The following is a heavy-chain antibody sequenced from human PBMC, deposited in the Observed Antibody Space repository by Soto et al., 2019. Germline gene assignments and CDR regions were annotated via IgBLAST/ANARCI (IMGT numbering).Heavy chain of an antibody. J-gene: IGHJ6*03. CDR2: IYWDDEK. Sequence: QITLKESGPTLVNPTQSLTLTCSFSGFSLSASGVSVGWIRQPPGKALEWLGMIYWDDEKRYSPSLKDRLIITKDTSRNQVVLALSNMDPVDTATYFCAHGRGVTGGISWYSHYYMDVWGKGTRVTVSS. D-gene: IGHD3-16*01. CDR1: GFSLSASGVS. CDR3: AHGRGVTGGISWYSHYYMDV. V-gene: IGHV2-5*02.